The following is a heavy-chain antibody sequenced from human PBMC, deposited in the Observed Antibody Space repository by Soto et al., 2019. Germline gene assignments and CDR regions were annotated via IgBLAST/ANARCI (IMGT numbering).Heavy chain of an antibody. J-gene: IGHJ2*01. CDR3: ARDLGYGSSPRYFDL. D-gene: IGHD6-6*01. Sequence: QMQLVQYRAEVKKPGASVKVSCKASGYTFTSYYMHWVRQAPGQGLEWMGIINPSGDSTSYAQKFQGRVTMTRDTSTSTVYMELGSLRSEDTAVYCCARDLGYGSSPRYFDLWGRGTLVTVSS. CDR1: GYTFTSYY. V-gene: IGHV1-46*01. CDR2: INPSGDST.